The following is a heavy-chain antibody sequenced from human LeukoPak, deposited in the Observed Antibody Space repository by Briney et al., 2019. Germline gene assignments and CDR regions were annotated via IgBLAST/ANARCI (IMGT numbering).Heavy chain of an antibody. D-gene: IGHD4-23*01. CDR2: MNPNSGNT. CDR1: GYTFTSYD. V-gene: IGHV1-8*01. Sequence: ASVKVSCKASGYTFTSYDINWVRQATGQGLEWMGWMNPNSGNTGYTQKFQGRVTMTRNTSISTAYMELSSLRSEDTAVYYCARNDYGGNFRHFDYWGQGTLVTVSS. CDR3: ARNDYGGNFRHFDY. J-gene: IGHJ4*02.